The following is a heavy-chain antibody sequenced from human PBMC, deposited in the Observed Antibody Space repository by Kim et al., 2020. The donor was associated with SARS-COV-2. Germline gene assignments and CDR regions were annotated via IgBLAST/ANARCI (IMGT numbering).Heavy chain of an antibody. D-gene: IGHD3-3*01. CDR2: ISYDGSNK. J-gene: IGHJ4*01. CDR1: GFTFSSYA. V-gene: IGHV3-30-3*01. CDR3: ASRRNDDFWSGYYIY. Sequence: GGSLRLSCAASGFTFSSYAMHWVRQAPGKGLEWVAVISYDGSNKYYADSVKGRFTVSRDNSRNTLYLQMNSLRAEDTALYYCASRRNDDFWSGYYIYWG.